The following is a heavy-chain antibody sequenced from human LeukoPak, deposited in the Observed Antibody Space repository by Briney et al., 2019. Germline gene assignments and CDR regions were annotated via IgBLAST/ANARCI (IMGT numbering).Heavy chain of an antibody. Sequence: GGSLRLSCAAPGFTFSSYTMSWVRQAPGKGKEWVSLISGCGGITYYADSVKGRFTISRDNSKNTLYLQMDSLRAEDTAVYYCAKDSAAVGGPTTDWGQGTLVTVSS. D-gene: IGHD6-13*01. J-gene: IGHJ4*02. V-gene: IGHV3-23*01. CDR3: AKDSAAVGGPTTD. CDR1: GFTFSSYT. CDR2: ISGCGGIT.